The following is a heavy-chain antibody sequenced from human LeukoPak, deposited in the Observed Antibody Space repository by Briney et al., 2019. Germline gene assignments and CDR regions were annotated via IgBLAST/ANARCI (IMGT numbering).Heavy chain of an antibody. CDR1: GGSISSYY. D-gene: IGHD4-23*01. J-gene: IGHJ5*02. CDR2: IYYSGST. Sequence: PSETLSLTCTVSGGSISSYYWSWIRQPPGKGLEWIGYIYYSGSTNYNPSLKSRVTISVDTSKNQFSLKLSSVTAADTAAYYCASTDYGGNNNWFDPWGQGTLVTVSS. CDR3: ASTDYGGNNNWFDP. V-gene: IGHV4-59*01.